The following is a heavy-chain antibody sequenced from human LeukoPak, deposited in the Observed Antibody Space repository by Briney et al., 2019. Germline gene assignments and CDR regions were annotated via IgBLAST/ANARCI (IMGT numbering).Heavy chain of an antibody. J-gene: IGHJ4*02. CDR1: GGSISGYY. CDR2: FYSSGIT. CDR3: ARVGSNNGWFFDY. D-gene: IGHD6-19*01. V-gene: IGHV4-59*12. Sequence: SETLSLTCTVSGGSISGYYWSWIRQPPGKGLECMAVFYSSGITTYNPSLQSRVTISVDASKNQFSLKLSSVTAADSAVYYCARVGSNNGWFFDYWGQGTLVTVSS.